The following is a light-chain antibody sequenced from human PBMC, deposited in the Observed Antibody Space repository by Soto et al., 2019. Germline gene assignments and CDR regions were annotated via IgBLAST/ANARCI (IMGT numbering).Light chain of an antibody. J-gene: IGKJ1*01. CDR2: GAS. V-gene: IGKV3D-15*01. Sequence: DIAMTQSPATLAASPGERATLTARASQSVSSNLAWYQQKPGQAPRLLIYGASTRATGIPDRFSGSGSGTDFTLTISGLEPEDFAVYYCQQYGNSRGTFGQGTKVDIK. CDR3: QQYGNSRGT. CDR1: QSVSSN.